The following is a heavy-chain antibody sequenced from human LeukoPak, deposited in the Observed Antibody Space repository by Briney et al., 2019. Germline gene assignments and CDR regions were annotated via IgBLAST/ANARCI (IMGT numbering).Heavy chain of an antibody. CDR3: AAYYDFWSGYRFDY. CDR1: GDSVSSNSAA. J-gene: IGHJ4*02. Sequence: SQTLSLTCAISGDSVSSNSAAWNWIRQSPSRGLEWLGRKYYRYKWYNNYAVSVKSRITINPDTSKNQFSLQLNSVTPEDTAVYYCAAYYDFWSGYRFDYWGQGTLVTVSS. V-gene: IGHV6-1*01. CDR2: KYYRYKWYN. D-gene: IGHD3-3*01.